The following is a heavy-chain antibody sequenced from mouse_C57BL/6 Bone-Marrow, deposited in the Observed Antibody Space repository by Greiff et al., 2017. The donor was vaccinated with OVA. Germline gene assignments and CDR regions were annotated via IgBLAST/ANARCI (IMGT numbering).Heavy chain of an antibody. Sequence: QVQLQQSGAELVRPGTSVKMSCKASGYTFTNYWIGWAKQRPGHGLEWIGDIYPGGGYTNYIEKFKGKATLTADKSSSTAYMQFSSLTSEDSAIYYCARHVDYYAMDYWGQGTSVTVSS. CDR2: IYPGGGYT. J-gene: IGHJ4*01. CDR1: GYTFTNYW. V-gene: IGHV1-63*01. CDR3: ARHVDYYAMDY.